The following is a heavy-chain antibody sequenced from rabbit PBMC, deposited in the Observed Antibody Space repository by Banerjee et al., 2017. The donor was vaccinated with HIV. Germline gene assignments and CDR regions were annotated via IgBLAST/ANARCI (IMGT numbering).Heavy chain of an antibody. CDR2: ISTGDGIT. CDR3: ARGKIYGYGGYFL. V-gene: IGHV1S45*01. D-gene: IGHD6-1*01. CDR1: GFDFSSYY. Sequence: QEQLVESGGGLVQPGGSLTLSCKASGFDFSSYYMYWVRQAPGKGLEWIGCISTGDGITSYASWAKGRFTISKTSSTTVTLQMTSLTAADTATYFCARGKIYGYGGYFLWGPGTLVTVS. J-gene: IGHJ6*01.